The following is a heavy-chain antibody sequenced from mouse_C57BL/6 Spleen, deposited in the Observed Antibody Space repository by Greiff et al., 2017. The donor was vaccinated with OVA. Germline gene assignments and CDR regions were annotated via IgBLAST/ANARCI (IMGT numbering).Heavy chain of an antibody. CDR3: ARRGGTFYAMDY. CDR2: IDPSDSYP. Sequence: VQLQQPGAELVMPGASVKLSCKASGYTFTSYWMHWVKQRPGQGLEWIGEIDPSDSYPNYNQKFKGKSTLTVDNSSSTAYMQLSSLTSEDSAVYYCARRGGTFYAMDYWGQGTSVTVSS. V-gene: IGHV1-69*01. D-gene: IGHD4-1*01. CDR1: GYTFTSYW. J-gene: IGHJ4*01.